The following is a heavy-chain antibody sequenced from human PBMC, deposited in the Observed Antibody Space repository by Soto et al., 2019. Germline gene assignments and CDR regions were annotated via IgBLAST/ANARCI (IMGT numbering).Heavy chain of an antibody. CDR2: ISYDGSNK. Sequence: PGGSLRLSCAASGFTFSSYAMHWVRQAPGKGLEWVAVISYDGSNKYYADSVKGRFTISRDNSKNTLYLQMNSLRAEDTAVYYCARSGTVTTFGHFDYWGQGTLVTVSS. CDR1: GFTFSSYA. J-gene: IGHJ4*02. D-gene: IGHD4-4*01. V-gene: IGHV3-30-3*01. CDR3: ARSGTVTTFGHFDY.